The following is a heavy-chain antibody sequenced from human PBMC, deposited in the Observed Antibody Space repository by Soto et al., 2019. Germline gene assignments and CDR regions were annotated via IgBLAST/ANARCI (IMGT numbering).Heavy chain of an antibody. V-gene: IGHV3-72*01. D-gene: IGHD6-6*01. CDR2: TKNKAQSYTI. J-gene: IGHJ4*02. CDR1: GFTLSDHY. CDR3: TCWIAARCS. Sequence: EVQLVESGGDLVQPGGSLRLSCAASGFTLSDHYMDWVRQAPGKGLEWVARTKNKAQSYTIEYAASVKGRFTISRYDSKKSLYLQMKRLKTADTAVYYCTCWIAARCSWGQGSLVTVSS.